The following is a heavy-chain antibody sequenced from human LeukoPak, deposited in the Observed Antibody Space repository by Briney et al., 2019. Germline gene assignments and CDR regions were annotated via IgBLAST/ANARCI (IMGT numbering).Heavy chain of an antibody. Sequence: EASVKVPCKASGYTFTSYGISWVRQAPGQGLEWMGWISAYNGNTNYAQKLQGRVTMTTDTSTSTAYMELRSLRSDDTAVYYCARDIGSVVVVAATPGYWGQGTLVTVSS. CDR1: GYTFTSYG. J-gene: IGHJ4*02. D-gene: IGHD2-15*01. CDR2: ISAYNGNT. V-gene: IGHV1-18*01. CDR3: ARDIGSVVVVAATPGY.